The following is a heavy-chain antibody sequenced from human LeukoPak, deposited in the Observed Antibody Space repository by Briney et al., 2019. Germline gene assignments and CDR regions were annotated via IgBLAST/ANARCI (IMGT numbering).Heavy chain of an antibody. CDR2: IGPYNGYT. CDR3: ARDYYYDSNSHPVFDI. V-gene: IGHV1-18*01. Sequence: ASVKVSCKASGYAFSTYGISWVRQAPGQGLEWMGWIGPYNGYTNYAQKFQGRVTMTTDTSTSTAYMELRSLRTDDTAVYYCARDYYYDSNSHPVFDIWGQGTVVTVSS. D-gene: IGHD3-22*01. J-gene: IGHJ3*02. CDR1: GYAFSTYG.